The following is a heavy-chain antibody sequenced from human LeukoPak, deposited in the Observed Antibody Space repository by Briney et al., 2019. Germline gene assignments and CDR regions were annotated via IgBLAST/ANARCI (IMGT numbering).Heavy chain of an antibody. CDR2: IYSGGST. CDR3: ARGGRTAQFDY. J-gene: IGHJ4*02. Sequence: PGGSLRLSCAASGFTVSSNYMSWVRQAPGKGLEWVSVIYSGGSTYYADSVKGRFTISRDNSKNTLYLQMNSLRAEDTAVYCCARGGRTAQFDYWGQGTLVTVSS. D-gene: IGHD2-15*01. CDR1: GFTVSSNY. V-gene: IGHV3-53*01.